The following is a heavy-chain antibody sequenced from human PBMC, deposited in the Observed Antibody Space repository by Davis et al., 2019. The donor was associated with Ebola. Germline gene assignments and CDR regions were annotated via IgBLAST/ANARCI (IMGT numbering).Heavy chain of an antibody. J-gene: IGHJ4*02. D-gene: IGHD1-14*01. Sequence: PGGSLRLSCAASGFTFSGSSMNWVRQAPGKGLEWVANIKQDGSEKYYVDSVKGRFTISRDNAKNSLYLQMNSLRADDTAVYYCARDVAGRAGYWGQGTLVTVSS. CDR3: ARDVAGRAGY. CDR2: IKQDGSEK. CDR1: GFTFSGSS. V-gene: IGHV3-7*01.